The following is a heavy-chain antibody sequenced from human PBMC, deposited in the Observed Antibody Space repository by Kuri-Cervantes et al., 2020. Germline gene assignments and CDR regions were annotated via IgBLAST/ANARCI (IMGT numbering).Heavy chain of an antibody. D-gene: IGHD4-17*01. V-gene: IGHV3-30-3*01. CDR2: ISYDGSNK. CDR3: ASPSSDGDYYYYYGMDV. Sequence: GGSLRLSCAASGFTFSSYAMHWVRQAPGKGLEWVAVISYDGSNKYYADSVKGRFTISRDNSKNSLYLQMNSLRAEDTAVYYCASPSSDGDYYYYYGMDVWGQGTTVTVSS. CDR1: GFTFSSYA. J-gene: IGHJ6*02.